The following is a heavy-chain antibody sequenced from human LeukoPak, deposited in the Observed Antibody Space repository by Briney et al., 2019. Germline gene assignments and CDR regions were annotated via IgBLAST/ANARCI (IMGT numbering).Heavy chain of an antibody. J-gene: IGHJ4*02. D-gene: IGHD2-15*01. CDR1: GFTFSLYA. CDR3: ARDTLQPGLIDS. Sequence: SGGSLRLSCAASGFTFSLYAMNWVRQAPGKGLEWVSYINDDSSDIHYAGSVRGRFTISRDDARKTLHLQLSSLRVEDTAVYYCARDTLQPGLIDSWGQGTLVTVSS. CDR2: INDDSSDI. V-gene: IGHV3-21*05.